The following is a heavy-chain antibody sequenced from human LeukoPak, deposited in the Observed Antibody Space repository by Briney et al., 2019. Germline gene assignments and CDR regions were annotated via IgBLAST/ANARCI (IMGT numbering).Heavy chain of an antibody. J-gene: IGHJ6*03. D-gene: IGHD3-3*01. CDR3: ARGPGDFWSGYWNYYYYMDV. V-gene: IGHV1-8*01. CDR1: GYTFTSYD. CDR2: MNPNSGNT. Sequence: ASVKVSCKASGYTFTSYDINWVRQATGQGLEWMGWMNPNSGNTGYAQKFQGRVTMTRNTSISTAYMELSSPRSEDTAVYYCARGPGDFWSGYWNYYYYMDVWGKGTTVTVSS.